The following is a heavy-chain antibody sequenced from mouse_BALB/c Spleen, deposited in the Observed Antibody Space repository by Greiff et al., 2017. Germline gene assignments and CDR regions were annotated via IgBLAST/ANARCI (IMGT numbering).Heavy chain of an antibody. CDR3: ARDGPGYAMDY. J-gene: IGHJ4*01. V-gene: IGHV5-4*02. CDR2: ISDGGSYT. Sequence: EVQGVESGGGLVKPGGSLKLSCAASGFTFSDYYMSWVRQTPEKRLEWVATISDGGSYTYYPDSVKGRFTISRDNAKNNLYLQMSSLKSEDTAMYYCARDGPGYAMDYWGQGTSVTVSS. CDR1: GFTFSDYY.